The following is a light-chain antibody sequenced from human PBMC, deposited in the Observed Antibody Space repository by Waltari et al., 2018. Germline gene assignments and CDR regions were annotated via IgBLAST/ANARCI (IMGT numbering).Light chain of an antibody. Sequence: EIQMTQSPSSVAASVGDRVTITCRASQGISTWLSWYQQKPGSTPNVLIYSASALQTGVPSRFSGSGSGTDFTLTIDSLEHEDFENYYRQKGNSFPPTFGQGTKVEIK. CDR1: QGISTW. CDR3: QKGNSFPPT. J-gene: IGKJ1*01. V-gene: IGKV1-12*01. CDR2: SAS.